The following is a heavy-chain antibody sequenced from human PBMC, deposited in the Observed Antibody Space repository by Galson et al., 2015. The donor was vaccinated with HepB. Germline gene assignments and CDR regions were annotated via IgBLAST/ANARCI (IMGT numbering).Heavy chain of an antibody. J-gene: IGHJ5*02. V-gene: IGHV4-59*08. CDR2: IYYSGST. CDR1: GGSISSYY. CDR3: ARQASSSWYGADNWFDP. D-gene: IGHD6-13*01. Sequence: LSLTCTVSGGSISSYYWSWIRQPPGKGLEWIGYIYYSGSTNYNPSLKSRVTISVDTSKNQFSLKLSSVTAADTAVYYCARQASSSWYGADNWFDPWGQGTLVTVSS.